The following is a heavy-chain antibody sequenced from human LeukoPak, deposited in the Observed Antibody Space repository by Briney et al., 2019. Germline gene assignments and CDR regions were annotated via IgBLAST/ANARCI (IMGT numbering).Heavy chain of an antibody. CDR3: ASRSRQITLEWLSSSGYYFDY. CDR2: IYYSGST. Sequence: KPSETLSLTCTVSGGSISSSSYYWGWIRQPPGKGLEWIGSIYYSGSTYYNPSLKSRVTISVDTSKNQFSLKLSSVTAADTAVYYCASRSRQITLEWLSSSGYYFDYWGQGTLVTVSS. J-gene: IGHJ4*02. D-gene: IGHD3-3*01. CDR1: GGSISSSSYY. V-gene: IGHV4-39*01.